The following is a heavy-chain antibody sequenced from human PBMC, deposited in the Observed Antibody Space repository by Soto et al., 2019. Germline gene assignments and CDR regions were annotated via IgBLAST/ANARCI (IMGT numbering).Heavy chain of an antibody. CDR3: AKYGGSRRFLEWLLPHYYGMDV. Sequence: PGGSLRLSCAASGFTFSSYAMSWVRQAPGQGLALVSAISGSGGSTYYADSVKGRFTISRDNSKNTLYLQMNSLRAEDTAVYYCAKYGGSRRFLEWLLPHYYGMDVWGQGTTVTVSS. J-gene: IGHJ6*02. D-gene: IGHD3-3*01. CDR2: ISGSGGST. CDR1: GFTFSSYA. V-gene: IGHV3-23*01.